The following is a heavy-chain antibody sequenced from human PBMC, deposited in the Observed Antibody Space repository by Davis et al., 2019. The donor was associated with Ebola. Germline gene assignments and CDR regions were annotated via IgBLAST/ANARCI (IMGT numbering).Heavy chain of an antibody. CDR2: INPSDGGT. D-gene: IGHD4-11*01. V-gene: IGHV1-46*01. CDR3: ARGHNYAHEY. CDR1: GYTFSDYY. J-gene: IGHJ4*02. Sequence: ASVKVSCKASGYTFSDYYVHWVRQAPGQGLEWMGIINPSDGGTTYAQKFQGRVTMNRDTSISTVYMELSSLRYDDTADYYCARGHNYAHEYWGQGTLVTVSS.